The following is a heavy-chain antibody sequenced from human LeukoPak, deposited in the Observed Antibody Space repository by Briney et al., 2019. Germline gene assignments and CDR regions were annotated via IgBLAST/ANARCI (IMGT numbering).Heavy chain of an antibody. CDR3: ARRPGN. D-gene: IGHD1-14*01. J-gene: IGHJ4*02. V-gene: IGHV3-53*01. CDR1: GFAVGSNY. Sequence: GGSLRLSCVASGFAVGSNYMSWVRQAPGKGLEWVSLIYSGGAIRYADSVKGRFTISRDSSKSTLFLQMNDLTVEDTARYYCARRPGNWGQGILVTVSS. CDR2: IYSGGAI.